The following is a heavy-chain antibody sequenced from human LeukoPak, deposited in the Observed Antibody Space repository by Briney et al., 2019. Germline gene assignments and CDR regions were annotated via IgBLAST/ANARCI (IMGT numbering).Heavy chain of an antibody. Sequence: SETLSLTCTVSGGSISSFYWSWIRQPPRKGLEWIGYIYHSGSTNYNPSLRSRVTISLDTSKNQFSLKLSSVTAADTAVYYCAAYSSSSHFDYWGQGTLVTVSS. CDR1: GGSISSFY. V-gene: IGHV4-59*01. J-gene: IGHJ4*02. CDR3: AAYSSSSHFDY. CDR2: IYHSGST. D-gene: IGHD6-6*01.